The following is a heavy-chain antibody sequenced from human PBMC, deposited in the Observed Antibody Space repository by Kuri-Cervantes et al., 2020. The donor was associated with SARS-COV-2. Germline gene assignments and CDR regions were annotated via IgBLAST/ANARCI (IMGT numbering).Heavy chain of an antibody. CDR2: IIHSGST. CDR1: GGSFSGYY. CDR3: ARDIAVASGYYFDY. D-gene: IGHD6-19*01. J-gene: IGHJ4*02. V-gene: IGHV4-34*12. Sequence: GSLRLSCAVYGGSFSGYYWSWIRQPPGKGLEWIGEIIHSGSTNYNPSLKSRVTISVDTSKNQFSLKLSSVTAADTAVYYCARDIAVASGYYFDYWGQGTLVTVSS.